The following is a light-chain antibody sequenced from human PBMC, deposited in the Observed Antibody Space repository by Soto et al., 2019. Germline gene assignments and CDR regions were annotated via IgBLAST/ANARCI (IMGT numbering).Light chain of an antibody. Sequence: QSALTQPPSASGSPGQSVAISCTGTSSDVGGYNYVSWYQQHPGKAPKLMIYEVNKRPSGVPDRFSGAKSGNTASLTVAGLQAEDEADEYCSPYAGSSNVFGPGTKVTVL. J-gene: IGLJ1*01. CDR2: EVN. CDR1: SSDVGGYNY. CDR3: SPYAGSSNV. V-gene: IGLV2-8*01.